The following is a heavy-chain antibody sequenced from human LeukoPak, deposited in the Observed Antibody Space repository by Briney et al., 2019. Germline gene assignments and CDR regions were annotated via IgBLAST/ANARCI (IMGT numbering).Heavy chain of an antibody. V-gene: IGHV1-3*01. Sequence: ASVKVSCKASGYTFTSYAMHWVRQAPGQRLEWMGWINAGNGNTKYSQKFQGRVTITRDTSASTAYMELSSLRSEDTAVYYCVRGLERRPPYDYWGQGTLVTVSS. CDR1: GYTFTSYA. D-gene: IGHD1-1*01. CDR3: VRGLERRPPYDY. J-gene: IGHJ4*02. CDR2: INAGNGNT.